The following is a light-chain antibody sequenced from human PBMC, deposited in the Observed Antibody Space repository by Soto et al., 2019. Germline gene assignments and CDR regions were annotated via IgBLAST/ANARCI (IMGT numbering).Light chain of an antibody. J-gene: IGLJ2*01. Sequence: QSALTQPPSASGSPGQSVTISCTGTSSDVGGYNYVSWYQQHPGKAPKLMIYELSKRPSGVPDRFSGSKSGNTASLTVSGLQAEDEADYYCSSYAGSNNFVFGGGTKLTVL. V-gene: IGLV2-8*01. CDR3: SSYAGSNNFV. CDR2: ELS. CDR1: SSDVGGYNY.